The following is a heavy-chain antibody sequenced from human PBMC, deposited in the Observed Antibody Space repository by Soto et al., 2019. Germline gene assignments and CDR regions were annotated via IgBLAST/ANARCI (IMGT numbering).Heavy chain of an antibody. CDR2: IYPGDSDT. CDR1: GYSFTSYW. Sequence: GESLQISCKGSGYSFTSYWIGWVRQMPGKGLEWMGIIYPGDSDTRYSPSFQGQVTISADKSISTAYLQWSSLKASDTAMYYCARQGLRYFDWSAEFDPWAQRTLVPVSA. V-gene: IGHV5-51*01. CDR3: ARQGLRYFDWSAEFDP. J-gene: IGHJ5*02. D-gene: IGHD3-9*01.